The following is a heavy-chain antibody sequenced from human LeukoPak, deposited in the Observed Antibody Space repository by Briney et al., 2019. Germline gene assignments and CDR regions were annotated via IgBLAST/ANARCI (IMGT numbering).Heavy chain of an antibody. CDR3: ARQPYLYFFDY. CDR1: GASIRNYY. V-gene: IGHV4-59*08. J-gene: IGHJ4*02. CDR2: ISYSGST. Sequence: SETLSLTCTVSGASIRNYYWSWIRQPPGKGLEWIGYISYSGSTNYNPSLKSRVTISADTSKNQVSLTLSSVTASDTAVYYCARQPYLYFFDYWGQGTLVTVSS. D-gene: IGHD2/OR15-2a*01.